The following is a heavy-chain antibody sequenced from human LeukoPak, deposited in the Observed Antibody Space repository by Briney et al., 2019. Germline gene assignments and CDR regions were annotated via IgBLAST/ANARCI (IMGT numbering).Heavy chain of an antibody. Sequence: GGSLRLSCAASGFTFTSYSFNWVRQAPGKGLEWVSSIDRSNGYIYYSDSVKGRFTISRDDAKNSLYLQMNSLRAEDTAVYYCARVGPYYYDSSGYSIDSWGQGTLVTVSS. CDR2: IDRSNGYI. J-gene: IGHJ4*02. V-gene: IGHV3-21*01. CDR3: ARVGPYYYDSSGYSIDS. D-gene: IGHD3-22*01. CDR1: GFTFTSYS.